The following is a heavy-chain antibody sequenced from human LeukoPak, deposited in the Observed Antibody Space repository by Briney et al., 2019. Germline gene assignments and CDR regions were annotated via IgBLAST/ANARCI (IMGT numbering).Heavy chain of an antibody. V-gene: IGHV1-69*02. CDR3: ATSGYSYGYPSYY. CDR1: GGTFTSYT. D-gene: IGHD5-18*01. Sequence: SVKVSCKASGGTFTSYTICWVRQGPGQGLEWMGRIIPILGIANYAQKFQSRVTITADKSTSTAYMELSRLRSEDTAVYYCATSGYSYGYPSYYWGQGTLVTVSS. J-gene: IGHJ4*02. CDR2: IIPILGIA.